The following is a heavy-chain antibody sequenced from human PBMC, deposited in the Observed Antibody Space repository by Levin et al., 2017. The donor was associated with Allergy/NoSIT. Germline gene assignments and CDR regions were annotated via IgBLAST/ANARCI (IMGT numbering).Heavy chain of an antibody. CDR3: AREARGATVSRGDFDY. V-gene: IGHV1-18*01. CDR2: ISGYNGHT. Sequence: ASVKVSCKASGYTFSSYGISWVRQAPGQGLEWLGWISGYNGHTNYVQKLQGRVTMTTDTSTTTVYMELRSLRSDDTAVYYCAREARGATVSRGDFDYWGQGTLVTVSS. J-gene: IGHJ4*02. CDR1: GYTFSSYG. D-gene: IGHD1-26*01.